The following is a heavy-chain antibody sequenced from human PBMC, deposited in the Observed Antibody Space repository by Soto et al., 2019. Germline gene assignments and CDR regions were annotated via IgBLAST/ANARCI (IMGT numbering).Heavy chain of an antibody. CDR2: IYYSGST. CDR3: ARGVPLRITIFGVVIIHYFDY. D-gene: IGHD3-3*01. Sequence: SETLSLTCTVSGGSIGSGGYYWSWIRHHPGKGLEWIGYIYYSGSTYYNPSLKSRVTISVDTSKNQFSLKLSSVTAADTAVYYCARGVPLRITIFGVVIIHYFDYWGQGTLVTVSS. V-gene: IGHV4-31*03. CDR1: GGSIGSGGYY. J-gene: IGHJ4*02.